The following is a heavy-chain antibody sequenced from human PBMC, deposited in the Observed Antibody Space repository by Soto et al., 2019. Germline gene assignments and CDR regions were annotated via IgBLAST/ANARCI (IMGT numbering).Heavy chain of an antibody. CDR3: ARGEWELHY. CDR1: GYPFTSYD. Sequence: QVQLEQSGTEVKKPGASVTVSCKVSGYPFTSYDIIWVRQATGQGPEWMGWMSPNSGHTGYAQKFQGRVSMTRDTSITTAFMELSSLTSDDTAVYYCARGEWELHYWGQGTLVTVSS. D-gene: IGHD1-7*01. CDR2: MSPNSGHT. V-gene: IGHV1-8*01. J-gene: IGHJ4*02.